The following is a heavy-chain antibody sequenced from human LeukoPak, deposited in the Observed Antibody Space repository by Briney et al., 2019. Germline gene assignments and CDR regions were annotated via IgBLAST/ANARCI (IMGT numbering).Heavy chain of an antibody. D-gene: IGHD3-3*01. V-gene: IGHV4-34*01. CDR2: INHSGST. J-gene: IGHJ4*02. CDR1: GGSFSGYY. CDR3: ARITYYDFWSGYSEGYYFDY. Sequence: SETLSLTCPVYGGSFSGYYWSWIRQPPGKGLEWIGEINHSGSTNYNPSLKSRVTISVDTSKNQFSLKLSSVTAADTAVYYCARITYYDFWSGYSEGYYFDYWGQGTLVTVSS.